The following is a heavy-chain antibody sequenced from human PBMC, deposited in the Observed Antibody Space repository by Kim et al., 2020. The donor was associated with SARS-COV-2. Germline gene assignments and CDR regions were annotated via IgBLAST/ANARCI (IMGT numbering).Heavy chain of an antibody. CDR2: INHSGST. Sequence: SETLSLTCAVYGGSFSGYYWSWIRQPPGKGLEWIGEINHSGSTNYNPSLKSRVTISVDTSKNQFSLKLSSVTAADTAVYYCAREARVVVVAERRQNRFDYLGQGTLVTVSS. CDR1: GGSFSGYY. D-gene: IGHD2-15*01. CDR3: AREARVVVVAERRQNRFDY. J-gene: IGHJ4*02. V-gene: IGHV4-34*01.